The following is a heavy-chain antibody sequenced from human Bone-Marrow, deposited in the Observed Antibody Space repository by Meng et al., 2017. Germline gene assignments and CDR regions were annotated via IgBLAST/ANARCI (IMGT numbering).Heavy chain of an antibody. J-gene: IGHJ4*02. D-gene: IGHD6-13*01. CDR2: INPKSGDT. V-gene: IGHV1-2*06. CDR1: GYTFPDYW. Sequence: VKTPGVSMQVSCNASGYTFPDYWLHLVRRAPGQGLEWMGRINPKSGDTHYAQRFQGRVTMTGDTSISTAYMELSGLRSDDTAMYYCARDEDISAAGKLFGDYWGQGTLVTVSS. CDR3: ARDEDISAAGKLFGDY.